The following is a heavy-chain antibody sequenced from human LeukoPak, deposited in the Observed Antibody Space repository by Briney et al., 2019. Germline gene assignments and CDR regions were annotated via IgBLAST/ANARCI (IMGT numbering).Heavy chain of an antibody. V-gene: IGHV3-7*01. D-gene: IGHD2-15*01. Sequence: GGSLRLSCVASGITFSRHWMKWVRQAPGKGLEWVANIKQDGSEKYYVDSVKGRFTISRDNAKNSLYLQMNSLRAEDTAVYYCARECCSGGSCYWFDPWGQGTLVTVSS. CDR1: GITFSRHW. CDR3: ARECCSGGSCYWFDP. J-gene: IGHJ5*02. CDR2: IKQDGSEK.